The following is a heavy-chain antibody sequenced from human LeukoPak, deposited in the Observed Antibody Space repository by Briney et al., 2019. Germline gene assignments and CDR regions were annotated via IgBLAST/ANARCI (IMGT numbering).Heavy chain of an antibody. J-gene: IGHJ4*02. CDR2: ISAYNGNT. Sequence: GASVKVSCKASGYTFTSYGISWVRQAPGQGLEWMGWISAYNGNTNYAQKLQGRVTMTTDTSTSTAYMELRSLRSDDTAVYYCARDRGYYDILTGYYGLDYWGQGTLVTVSS. D-gene: IGHD3-9*01. CDR1: GYTFTSYG. CDR3: ARDRGYYDILTGYYGLDY. V-gene: IGHV1-18*01.